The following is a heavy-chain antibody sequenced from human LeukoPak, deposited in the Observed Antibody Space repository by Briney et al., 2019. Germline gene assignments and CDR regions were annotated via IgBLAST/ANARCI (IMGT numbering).Heavy chain of an antibody. J-gene: IGHJ5*02. CDR1: GNTLTTYD. CDR2: MNPKSGNS. D-gene: IGHD1-1*01. Sequence: ASVKVSCKASGNTLTTYDFNWVRQASGQGLEWMGWMNPKSGNSGYAESFQGRISLDINRSTDTAYMELTSLRFEDTAVYYCAIWELAPNAFDPWGQGTLVTVSS. CDR3: AIWELAPNAFDP. V-gene: IGHV1-8*01.